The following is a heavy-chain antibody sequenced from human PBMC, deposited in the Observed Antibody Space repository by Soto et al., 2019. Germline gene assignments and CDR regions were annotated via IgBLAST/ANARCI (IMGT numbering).Heavy chain of an antibody. J-gene: IGHJ5*02. CDR3: ATSIAAAVLFDP. D-gene: IGHD6-13*01. CDR2: FDPEDGET. V-gene: IGHV1-24*01. Sequence: QVQLVQSGAEVKKPGASVKVSCKVSGYTLTELSMHWVRQAPGKGLEWMGGFDPEDGETIYAQKFQGRVTITEDTSTDTAYMELSSLGTEDTAVYYCATSIAAAVLFDPWGQGTLVTVSS. CDR1: GYTLTELS.